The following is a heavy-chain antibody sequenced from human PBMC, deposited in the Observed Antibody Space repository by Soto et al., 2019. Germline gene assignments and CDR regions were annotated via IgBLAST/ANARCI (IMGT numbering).Heavy chain of an antibody. CDR2: ISNSSSNI. D-gene: IGHD1-26*01. CDR3: ARIHSGSYYYFDY. CDR1: GFTFSSYS. J-gene: IGHJ4*02. V-gene: IGHV3-48*01. Sequence: PGGSLRLSCAASGFTFSSYSMNWVRQAPGKGLEWVAYISNSSSNIYYADSVKGRFTISRDNSKNTLYLQMNSLRAEDTAVYYCARIHSGSYYYFDYWGQGTLVTVSS.